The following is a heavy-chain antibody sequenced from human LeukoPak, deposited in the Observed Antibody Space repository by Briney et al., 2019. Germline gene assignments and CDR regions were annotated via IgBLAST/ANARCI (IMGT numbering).Heavy chain of an antibody. CDR2: IYSGGST. CDR3: ARVTVYCSGGSCYPGASEYFDL. V-gene: IGHV3-53*01. J-gene: IGHJ2*01. D-gene: IGHD2-15*01. Sequence: GGSLRLSCAASVFTVSSNYMSWVRQAPGKGLEWVSVIYSGGSTYYADSVKGRFTISRDNSKNTLYLQMNSLRAEDTAVYYCARVTVYCSGGSCYPGASEYFDLWGRGTLVTVSS. CDR1: VFTVSSNY.